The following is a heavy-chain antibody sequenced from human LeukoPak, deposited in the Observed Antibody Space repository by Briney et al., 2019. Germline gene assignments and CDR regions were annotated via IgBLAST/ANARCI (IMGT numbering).Heavy chain of an antibody. D-gene: IGHD6-19*01. Sequence: GGSLRLSCAASGFTFSSYAMHWVRQAPGKGLEWVAVISYDGSNKYYADSVKGRFTISRDNAKNTLYLQMNSLRAEDTAVYYCARDRPVAGTWSLKIYYYYGMDVWGQGTTVTVSS. V-gene: IGHV3-30-3*01. J-gene: IGHJ6*02. CDR2: ISYDGSNK. CDR1: GFTFSSYA. CDR3: ARDRPVAGTWSLKIYYYYGMDV.